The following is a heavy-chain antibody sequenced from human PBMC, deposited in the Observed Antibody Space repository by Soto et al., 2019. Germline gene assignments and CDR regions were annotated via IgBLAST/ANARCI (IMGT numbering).Heavy chain of an antibody. CDR3: ARGSGVDYDYLWASYRYYYYRDV. CDR2: IWCDGSNK. V-gene: IGHV3-33*01. D-gene: IGHD3-16*02. J-gene: IGHJ6*03. CDR1: GFTFSSDG. Sequence: QVQLVESGGGVVQPGRSLRLSCAASGFTFSSDGMHWVRQAPGKGLVWVAVIWCDGSNKYYADSVMGRFTISSDNSKKSIYLHMNSLRADDTAVYYCARGSGVDYDYLWASYRYYYYRDVWGNGTTVTVSS.